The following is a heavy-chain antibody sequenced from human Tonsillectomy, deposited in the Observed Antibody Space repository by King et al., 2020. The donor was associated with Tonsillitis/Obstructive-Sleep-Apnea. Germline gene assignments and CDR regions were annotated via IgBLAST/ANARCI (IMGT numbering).Heavy chain of an antibody. Sequence: QLQESGPGLVKPSETLSLTCTVSGGSVSSRSYCWGWIRQPPGKGLEWIGSFHYTGTTYYNPSLKIGVTISVDTSTNQLAPKLNSLTAADTAVSYCAIQAQHYFDSYWFFDFWGRGTLVTVSS. J-gene: IGHJ2*01. CDR1: GGSVSSRSYC. V-gene: IGHV4-39*01. D-gene: IGHD3-9*01. CDR2: FHYTGTT. CDR3: AIQAQHYFDSYWFFDF.